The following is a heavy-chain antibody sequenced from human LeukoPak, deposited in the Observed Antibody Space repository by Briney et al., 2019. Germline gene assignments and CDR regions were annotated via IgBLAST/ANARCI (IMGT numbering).Heavy chain of an antibody. CDR1: RGTFTTQS. D-gene: IGHD2/OR15-2a*01. CDR3: ARGGLTSCFDF. Sequence: GASVKVSCKASRGTFTTQSLSWLRQAPGQGLEWLGVIIPVLGPPNYAQKFQGRVTITADESTNTVSLEVASLTSHDTAVYYCARGGLTSCFDFWGLGTLVTVSS. V-gene: IGHV1-69*13. CDR2: IIPVLGPP. J-gene: IGHJ4*01.